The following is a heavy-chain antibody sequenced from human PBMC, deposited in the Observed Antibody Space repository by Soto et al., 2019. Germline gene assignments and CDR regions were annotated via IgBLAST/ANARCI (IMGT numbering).Heavy chain of an antibody. D-gene: IGHD3-10*01. CDR3: AKSLRITMVRGVRFYY. CDR2: ISGSGGST. CDR1: GFTFSSYA. J-gene: IGHJ4*02. V-gene: IGHV3-23*01. Sequence: EVQLLESGGGLVQPGGSLRLSCAASGFTFSSYAMSWVRQAPGQGLEWVSAISGSGGSTYYADSLKGRYTISRDTSKNRLYRQRNSLRAEDTAVDYCAKSLRITMVRGVRFYYWGQGTLVTVSS.